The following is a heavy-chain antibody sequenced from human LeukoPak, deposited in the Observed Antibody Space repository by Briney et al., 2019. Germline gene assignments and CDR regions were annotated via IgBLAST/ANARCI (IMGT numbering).Heavy chain of an antibody. V-gene: IGHV4-31*03. CDR2: IYYSGST. D-gene: IGHD1-14*01. J-gene: IGHJ4*02. CDR3: ARVRINWRHFDY. CDR1: GGSISSGGYY. Sequence: TSETLSLTCTVSGGSISSGGYYWSWIRQHPGKGLEWIGCIYYSGSTYYNPSLKSRVTISVDTSKNQFSLKLSSVTAADTAVYYCARVRINWRHFDYWGQGTLVTVSS.